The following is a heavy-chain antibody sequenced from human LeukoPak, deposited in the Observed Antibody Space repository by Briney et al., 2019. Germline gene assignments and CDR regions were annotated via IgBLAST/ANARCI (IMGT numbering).Heavy chain of an antibody. V-gene: IGHV3-13*01. CDR3: VRGRRSYGFDH. Sequence: GGSLRLSCAASGFNFNNYDMHWVRQAPGKGLEWVSALGSASDTYYPDSVRGRFTISKETAKNSLYLQMTSLRDEDTAVYYCVRGRRSYGFDHWGQGTLVTVSS. CDR1: GFNFNNYD. J-gene: IGHJ4*02. D-gene: IGHD3-16*01. CDR2: LGSASDT.